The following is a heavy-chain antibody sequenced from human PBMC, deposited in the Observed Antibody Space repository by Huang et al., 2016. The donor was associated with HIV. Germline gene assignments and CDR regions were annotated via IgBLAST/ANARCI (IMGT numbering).Heavy chain of an antibody. D-gene: IGHD6-19*01. CDR2: RNPNSGKT. CDR1: GYIVSNYD. Sequence: QVQLVQSGPEVKKPGASVQVSCQTSGYIVSNYDINWVRQAPGQGLQWIGWRNPNSGKTAYGQNFQGRVTLTRSTSTGAAYMVLNSLTSQDTAVYYCARLTSGWYQDYWGQGTLVTVSS. V-gene: IGHV1-8*01. CDR3: ARLTSGWYQDY. J-gene: IGHJ4*02.